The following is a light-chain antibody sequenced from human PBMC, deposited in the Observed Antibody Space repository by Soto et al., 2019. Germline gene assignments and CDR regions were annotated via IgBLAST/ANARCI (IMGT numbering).Light chain of an antibody. J-gene: IGLJ2*01. Sequence: QSVLTQPPSASGTPGQRVTISCSGSSSNIGYSTVNWYQHLPRTAPKLLIYNDDRRPSGVHDRFSGSKSGTSASMTISGLQTEDEAEYYCAEWERSLYALFGGGTKLTVL. CDR1: SSNIGYST. V-gene: IGLV1-44*01. CDR3: AEWERSLYAL. CDR2: NDD.